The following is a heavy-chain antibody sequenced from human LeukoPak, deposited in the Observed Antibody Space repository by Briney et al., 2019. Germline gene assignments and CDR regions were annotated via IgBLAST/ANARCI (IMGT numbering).Heavy chain of an antibody. CDR3: ARQGYYYSSCYNISAVFDI. CDR1: GYSFTSYW. D-gene: IGHD3-22*01. V-gene: IGHV5-51*01. J-gene: IGHJ3*02. CDR2: IYPGDSDT. Sequence: GESLKISCKGSGYSFTSYWIGWVRQLPGKGLEWMGIIYPGDSDTRYSPSFQGQVTISADKSISTAYLQWSSLKASDPAMYYCARQGYYYSSCYNISAVFDIWGKGKRVTV.